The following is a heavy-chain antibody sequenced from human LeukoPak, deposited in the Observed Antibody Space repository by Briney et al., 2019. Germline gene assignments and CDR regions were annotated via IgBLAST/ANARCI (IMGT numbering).Heavy chain of an antibody. V-gene: IGHV4-39*07. D-gene: IGHD1-26*01. Sequence: SETLSLTCTVSGGSISSSSYYWGWIRQPPGKGLEWIGSIYYSGSTYYNPSLKSRVTISVDTSKNQFSLKLSSVTAADTAVYYCARDPFDIKSGSSAHYFDYWGQGTLVTVSS. CDR2: IYYSGST. J-gene: IGHJ4*02. CDR3: ARDPFDIKSGSSAHYFDY. CDR1: GGSISSSSYY.